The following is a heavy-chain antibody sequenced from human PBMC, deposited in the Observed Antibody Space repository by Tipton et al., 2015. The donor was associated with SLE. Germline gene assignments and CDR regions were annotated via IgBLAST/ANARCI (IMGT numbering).Heavy chain of an antibody. CDR2: INWNGGST. V-gene: IGHV3-20*04. J-gene: IGHJ4*02. Sequence: SLRLSCAASGFTFDDYGMSWVRQAPGKGLEWVSGINWNGGSTGYADSVKGRFTISRDNSKNSLYLQMNSLRTEDTALYYCAKEWALGYFDYWGQGTLVTVSS. CDR1: GFTFDDYG. CDR3: AKEWALGYFDY. D-gene: IGHD3-16*01.